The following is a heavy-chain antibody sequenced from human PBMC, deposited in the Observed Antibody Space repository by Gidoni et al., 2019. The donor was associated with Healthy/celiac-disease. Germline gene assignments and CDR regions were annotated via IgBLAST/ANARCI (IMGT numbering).Heavy chain of an antibody. CDR3: ASHYYDSSGYYQRYYGMDV. CDR1: GGSISSSSYY. D-gene: IGHD3-22*01. V-gene: IGHV4-39*01. CDR2: IYYSWCT. J-gene: IGHJ6*02. Sequence: QLQLQESGPGLVKPSETLSLTCTVSGGSISSSSYYGGWIRQPPGKGLEWIGSIYYSWCTYYNPSLKSRVTISVDTSKIQFSLKLSSVTAADTAVYYCASHYYDSSGYYQRYYGMDVWGQGTTVTVSS.